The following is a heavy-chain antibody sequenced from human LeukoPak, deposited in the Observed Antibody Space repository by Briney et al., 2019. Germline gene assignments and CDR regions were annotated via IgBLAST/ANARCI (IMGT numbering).Heavy chain of an antibody. CDR3: ARGHLWFGELGHFDY. CDR2: IYYSGST. D-gene: IGHD3-10*01. Sequence: SETLSLTCTVSGGSISSGDYYWSWIRQPPGKGLEWIGYIYYSGSTYYNPSLKSRVTISVDTSKNQFSLKLSSVTAADTAVYYCARGHLWFGELGHFDYWGQGTLVTVSS. CDR1: GGSISSGDYY. J-gene: IGHJ4*02. V-gene: IGHV4-30-4*01.